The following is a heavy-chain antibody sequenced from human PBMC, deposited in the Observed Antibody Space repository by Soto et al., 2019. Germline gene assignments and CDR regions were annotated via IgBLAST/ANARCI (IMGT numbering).Heavy chain of an antibody. CDR1: GFSFTNTW. CDR2: IKSRGDGETT. V-gene: IGHV3-15*07. Sequence: EVQLVESGGGLVKPGGSLRLSCAASGFSFTNTWMHWVRQAPGKGLEWVGRIKSRGDGETTDYAAPVKGRFTISRDDSRATLYVQMNSLKSEDTAVYYCATYYDFGSGHPPHCGQGIRVIVSS. D-gene: IGHD3-3*01. J-gene: IGHJ4*02. CDR3: ATYYDFGSGHPPH.